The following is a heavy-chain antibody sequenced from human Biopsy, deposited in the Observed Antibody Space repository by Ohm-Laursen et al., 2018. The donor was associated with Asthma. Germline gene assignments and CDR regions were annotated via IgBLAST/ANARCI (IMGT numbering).Heavy chain of an antibody. CDR3: VHTLVGLKAFDF. D-gene: IGHD1-26*01. J-gene: IGHJ4*02. V-gene: IGHV2-5*02. Sequence: TQTLTLTCTFSGFSLSTSGGGVGWIRQPPGKALEWLGNIYWDDDKRYSPSLQSRLTTTRDTPKDQVVLTMTNMGPVDTGTYYCVHTLVGLKAFDFWGQGTLVTVSS. CDR2: IYWDDDK. CDR1: GFSLSTSGGG.